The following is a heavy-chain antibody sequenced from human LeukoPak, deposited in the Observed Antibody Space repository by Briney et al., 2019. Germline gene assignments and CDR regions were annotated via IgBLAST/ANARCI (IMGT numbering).Heavy chain of an antibody. J-gene: IGHJ4*02. CDR2: INPNSGGT. Sequence: GASVKVSCKASGYTFTNYYIHWVRQAPGQGLEWMGWINPNSGGTNYAQKFQGRVTMTRDTSISTAYMELSRLRSDDTAVYYCARDEGSSGSNDYWGQGTLVTVSS. CDR1: GYTFTNYY. CDR3: ARDEGSSGSNDY. V-gene: IGHV1-2*02. D-gene: IGHD1-26*01.